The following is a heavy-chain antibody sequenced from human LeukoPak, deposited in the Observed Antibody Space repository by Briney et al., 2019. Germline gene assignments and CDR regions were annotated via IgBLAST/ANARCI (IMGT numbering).Heavy chain of an antibody. CDR2: INHSGST. CDR1: GGSFSGYY. D-gene: IGHD6-13*01. J-gene: IGHJ6*03. Sequence: SETLSLTCAVYGGSFSGYYWSWIRQPPGKGLEWIGEINHSGSTNYNPSLKSRVTISVDTSKNQFSLKLSSVTAADTAVYYCARDTIIAAAGYYYYYMDVWGKGTTVTVSS. V-gene: IGHV4-34*01. CDR3: ARDTIIAAAGYYYYYMDV.